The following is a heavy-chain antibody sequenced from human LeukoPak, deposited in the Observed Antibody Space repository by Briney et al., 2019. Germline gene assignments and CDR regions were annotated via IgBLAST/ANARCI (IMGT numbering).Heavy chain of an antibody. CDR3: ARLYSGSYRGY. V-gene: IGHV4-39*01. CDR1: GGSISSSSYY. Sequence: SETLSLTCTVSGGSISSSSYYWGWIRQPPGKGLEWIGSIYYSGSTYYNPSLKSRVTISVDTSKNQFSLKLSSVTAADTAVYYCARLYSGSYRGYWGPGTLVPVSS. CDR2: IYYSGST. J-gene: IGHJ4*02. D-gene: IGHD1-26*01.